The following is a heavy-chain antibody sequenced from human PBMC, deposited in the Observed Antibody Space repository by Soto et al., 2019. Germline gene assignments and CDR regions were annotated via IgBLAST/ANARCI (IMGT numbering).Heavy chain of an antibody. CDR2: ISDDGSST. CDR1: GITFSSYA. CDR3: ARDRGGDFDY. Sequence: GGSLRLSCGASGITFSSYAMSWVRQAPGKGLEWVAAISDDGSSTYYADSVKGRFTISRDNSKNTLYLQMNSLRAEDTAVYYCARDRGGDFDYWGQGTLVTVSS. D-gene: IGHD3-10*01. J-gene: IGHJ4*02. V-gene: IGHV3-23*01.